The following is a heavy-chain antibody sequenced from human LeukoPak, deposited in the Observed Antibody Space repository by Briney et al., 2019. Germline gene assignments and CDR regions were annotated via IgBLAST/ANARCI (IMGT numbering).Heavy chain of an antibody. V-gene: IGHV4-39*01. CDR2: IYYTGGT. J-gene: IGHJ4*02. CDR3: ARHGGTRVTLVEVYYFDY. Sequence: PSETLSLTCSVSGGSITSSSYYWGWIRQPPEKGLEWIGSIYYTGGTFYSPSLKSRVTISVDTSKNQFSLKLSSVTAADTAVYYCARHGGTRVTLVEVYYFDYWGQGIRVTVSS. D-gene: IGHD4-11*01. CDR1: GGSITSSSYY.